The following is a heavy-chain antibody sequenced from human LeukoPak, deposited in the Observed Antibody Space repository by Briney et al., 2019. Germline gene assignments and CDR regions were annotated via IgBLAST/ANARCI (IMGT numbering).Heavy chain of an antibody. Sequence: GRSLRLSCAASGFTFSSYGMHWARQAPGKGLEWVAVISYDGSNKYYADSVKGRFTISRDNSKNTLYLQMNSLRAEDTAVYYCAKDHGGIAIWGQRTMVTVSS. CDR2: ISYDGSNK. CDR3: AKDHGGIAI. V-gene: IGHV3-30*18. CDR1: GFTFSSYG. D-gene: IGHD6-13*01. J-gene: IGHJ3*02.